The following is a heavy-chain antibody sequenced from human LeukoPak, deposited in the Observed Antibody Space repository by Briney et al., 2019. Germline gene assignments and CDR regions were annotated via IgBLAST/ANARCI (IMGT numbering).Heavy chain of an antibody. CDR3: AKDISLGRGWYYFDY. V-gene: IGHV3-43*02. D-gene: IGHD6-19*01. Sequence: GGSLRLSCAASGFTFDDYAMQWVRRAPGKGLEWVSLISGDGGSTYYADSVKGRFTISRDNSKNSLYLQMNSLRTEDTALYYCAKDISLGRGWYYFDYWGQGTLVTVSS. CDR2: ISGDGGST. J-gene: IGHJ4*02. CDR1: GFTFDDYA.